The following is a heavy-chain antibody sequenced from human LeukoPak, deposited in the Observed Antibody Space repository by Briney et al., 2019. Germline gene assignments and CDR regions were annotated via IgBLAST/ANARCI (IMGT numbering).Heavy chain of an antibody. J-gene: IGHJ5*02. CDR1: GFIFSNYG. V-gene: IGHV3-48*02. Sequence: PGGSPRLSCAASGFIFSNYGMNWVRQAPGKGLEWISYISGSSSLIHQADSVKGRFTISRDNAKNLVSLQMSSLRDEDTAVYYCARGSEHLDNWFDPWGQGTLVTVSS. D-gene: IGHD1-14*01. CDR3: ARGSEHLDNWFDP. CDR2: ISGSSSLI.